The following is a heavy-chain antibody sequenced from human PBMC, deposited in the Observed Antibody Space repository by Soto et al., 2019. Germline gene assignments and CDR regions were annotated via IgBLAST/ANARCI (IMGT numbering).Heavy chain of an antibody. V-gene: IGHV1-2*04. D-gene: IGHD2-2*01. CDR3: ARSYPDCISTSCYVFDY. J-gene: IGHJ4*02. CDR1: GYTFTGYY. CDR2: INPNSGGT. Sequence: ASVKVSCKASGYTFTGYYMHWVRQAPGQGLEWMGWINPNSGGTNYAQKFQGWVTMTRDTSISTAYMELSRLRSDDTAVYYCARSYPDCISTSCYVFDYWGQGTLVTVS.